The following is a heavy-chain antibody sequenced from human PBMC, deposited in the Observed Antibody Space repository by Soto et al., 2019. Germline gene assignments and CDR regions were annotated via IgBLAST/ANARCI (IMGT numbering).Heavy chain of an antibody. CDR3: ARHGNSYDSPDD. CDR2: IYYSGGT. V-gene: IGHV4-39*01. Sequence: TLSLRFTVSSCSISSSCYYWGWIRQPPGKGLEWIGSIYYSGGTYYNPSLKSRVTISVDTSKNQFSLKLSSVTAADTAVYYCARHGNSYDSPDDWGQGTLVTVSS. D-gene: IGHD3-22*01. CDR1: SCSISSSCYY. J-gene: IGHJ4*02.